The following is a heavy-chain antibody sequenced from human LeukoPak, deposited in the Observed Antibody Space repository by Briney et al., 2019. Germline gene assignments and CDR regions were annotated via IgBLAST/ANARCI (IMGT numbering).Heavy chain of an antibody. CDR2: IKQDGSEN. V-gene: IGHV3-7*04. CDR1: GFTFSSYW. D-gene: IGHD3-16*01. Sequence: PGGSLRLPCAASGFTFSSYWMNWVRQAPGKGLEWVANIKQDGSENYYVDSVRGRFTISRDNAKNSLYLQMNSLRAEDTAMYYCARAYAGGIFDSWGQGTLVTVSS. J-gene: IGHJ4*02. CDR3: ARAYAGGIFDS.